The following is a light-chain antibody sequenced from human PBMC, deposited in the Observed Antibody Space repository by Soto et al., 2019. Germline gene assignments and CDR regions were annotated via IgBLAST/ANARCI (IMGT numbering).Light chain of an antibody. Sequence: SYELTQPASLSVSPGQTATISCSGDKLGHKFVCWYQQKPGHSPALVIYEDNKRAFGIPERFSGSNSGNTATLTISETQSLDEADYYCQAWDSGTVLFGGGTKVTVL. CDR2: EDN. V-gene: IGLV3-1*01. CDR1: KLGHKF. CDR3: QAWDSGTVL. J-gene: IGLJ2*01.